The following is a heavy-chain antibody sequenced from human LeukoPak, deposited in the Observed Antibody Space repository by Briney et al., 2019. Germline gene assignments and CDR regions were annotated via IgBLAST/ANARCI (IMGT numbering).Heavy chain of an antibody. CDR1: GGSISSGSYY. Sequence: SQTLSLTCTVSGGSISSGSYYWSWIRQPAGKGLEWIGRIYTSGSTNYNPSLKSRVTISVDTSKNQFSLKLSSVTAADTAVYYCAREGCSSTSCFHHYMDVWGKGTTVTVSS. J-gene: IGHJ6*03. D-gene: IGHD2-2*01. CDR3: AREGCSSTSCFHHYMDV. CDR2: IYTSGST. V-gene: IGHV4-61*02.